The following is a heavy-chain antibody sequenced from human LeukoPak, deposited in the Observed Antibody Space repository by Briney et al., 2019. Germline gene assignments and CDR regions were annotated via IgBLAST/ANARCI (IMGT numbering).Heavy chain of an antibody. V-gene: IGHV1-8*01. J-gene: IGHJ6*02. CDR2: MNPNSGNT. CDR3: ARGGKWLLGLYYYYGMDV. Sequence: GASVKVSCKASGYTFTSYDINWVRQATGQGLEWMGWMNPNSGNTGYAQKFQGRATMTRNTSISTAYMELSSLRSEDTAVYYCARGGKWLLGLYYYYGMDVWGQGTTVTVSS. D-gene: IGHD3-22*01. CDR1: GYTFTSYD.